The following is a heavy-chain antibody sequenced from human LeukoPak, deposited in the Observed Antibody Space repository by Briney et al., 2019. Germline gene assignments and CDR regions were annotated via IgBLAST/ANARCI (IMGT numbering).Heavy chain of an antibody. Sequence: GGSLRLSCAASGFTFDDYAMHWVRQAPGKGLEWVSLISWDGGSTYYADSVKGRFTISRDNAKNSLYLQMNSLRAEDTAVYYCARGSQQLGYWGQGTLVPVSS. D-gene: IGHD6-13*01. J-gene: IGHJ4*02. CDR3: ARGSQQLGY. V-gene: IGHV3-43D*03. CDR1: GFTFDDYA. CDR2: ISWDGGST.